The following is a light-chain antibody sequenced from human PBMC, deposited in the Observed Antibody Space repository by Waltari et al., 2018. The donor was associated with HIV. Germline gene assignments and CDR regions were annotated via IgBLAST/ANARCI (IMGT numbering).Light chain of an antibody. CDR2: NNN. V-gene: IGLV1-44*01. CDR1: SSRIDINT. Sequence: QSVLPQPPSAPGPPGPRVTIPCSGRSSRIDINTVIWYQQRPGTAPQLLIYNNNQPPAGVPDRFSGAKAATSSSLAISHRQSEDEADYFCAAWDDRLSVVFGGGTKLTVL. CDR3: AAWDDRLSVV. J-gene: IGLJ3*02.